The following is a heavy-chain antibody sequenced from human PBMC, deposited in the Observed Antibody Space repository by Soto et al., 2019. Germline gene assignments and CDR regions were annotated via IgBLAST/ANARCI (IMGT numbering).Heavy chain of an antibody. D-gene: IGHD2-15*01. V-gene: IGHV4-59*01. CDR2: VYYSGST. Sequence: SETLSLTCTVSGGSISSYYWSWIRQPPGKGLEWIGYVYYSGSTNYNPSLKSRVTISVDTSKNRFSLKLSSVTAADTAVYYCARETLGYCSGGSCYNWFDPWGQGTLVTVS. CDR1: GGSISSYY. CDR3: ARETLGYCSGGSCYNWFDP. J-gene: IGHJ5*02.